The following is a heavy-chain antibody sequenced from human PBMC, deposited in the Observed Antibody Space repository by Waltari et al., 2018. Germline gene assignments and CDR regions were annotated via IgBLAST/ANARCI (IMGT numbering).Heavy chain of an antibody. CDR1: GGSISSYY. Sequence: QVQLQESGPGLVKPSETLSLTCTVSGGSISSYYWSWIRQPPGKGLEWIGYIYYSGSTNYNPSRKSRVTISVDTSKNQFSLKLSSVTAADTAVYYCAKASYYYYYMDVWGKGTTVTISS. CDR2: IYYSGST. J-gene: IGHJ6*03. V-gene: IGHV4-59*01. CDR3: AKASYYYYYMDV.